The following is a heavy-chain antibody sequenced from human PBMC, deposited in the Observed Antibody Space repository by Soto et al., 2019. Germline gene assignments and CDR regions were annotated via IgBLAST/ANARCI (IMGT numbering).Heavy chain of an antibody. D-gene: IGHD6-19*01. CDR1: GGSISSRSYY. V-gene: IGHV4-39*01. CDR2: IYYSGST. J-gene: IGHJ6*02. Sequence: QLQLQESGPGLVKPSETLSLTCTVSGGSISSRSYYSGWIRQPPGKGLEWIGSIYYSGSTYYNPSLMSRVTLYVDTSKNQFALKLSSVNAADTAVYYCARQLVGGTDYGMDVWGQGTTGTGSS. CDR3: ARQLVGGTDYGMDV.